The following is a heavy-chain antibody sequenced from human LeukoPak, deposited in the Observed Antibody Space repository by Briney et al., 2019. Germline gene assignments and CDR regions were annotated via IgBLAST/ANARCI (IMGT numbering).Heavy chain of an antibody. CDR2: IWSDGSNK. D-gene: IGHD3-10*01. CDR3: ARDWAVG. Sequence: PGRSLRLSCAASGFSFSTYGTHWVRQAPGKGLEWVAAIWSDGSNKNYADSVKGRFTISRDNSKNTLYLQMNSLRTEDTAVYYCARDWAVGWGQGTLVSVSS. J-gene: IGHJ4*02. V-gene: IGHV3-33*01. CDR1: GFSFSTYG.